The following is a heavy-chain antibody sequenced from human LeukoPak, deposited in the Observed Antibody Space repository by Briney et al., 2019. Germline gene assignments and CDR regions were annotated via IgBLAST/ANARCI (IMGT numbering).Heavy chain of an antibody. Sequence: GSLRLSCAASGFTFSSYWMYWVRQAPGKGLVWASRINADGSITTYADPVKGRFTISRDNAKNTLFLQMNSLRADDTAMYYCVRDLTSLNYWGQGTLVTVSS. CDR3: VRDLTSLNY. D-gene: IGHD2-21*02. CDR1: GFTFSSYW. CDR2: INADGSIT. V-gene: IGHV3-74*01. J-gene: IGHJ4*02.